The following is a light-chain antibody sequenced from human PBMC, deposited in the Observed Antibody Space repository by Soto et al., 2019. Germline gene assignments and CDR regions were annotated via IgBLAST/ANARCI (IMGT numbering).Light chain of an antibody. V-gene: IGKV3-20*01. CDR2: GAS. Sequence: VVSLSPATVSLSKGERASLSCRASQSVGNYLALYQQTRGHAPRLLIDGASSRATGIANRFSGSASGTDFPLTISMLEAEDVVLYCCHQCGCLPWTFGQGTKVDIK. CDR1: QSVGNY. CDR3: HQCGCLPWT. J-gene: IGKJ1*01.